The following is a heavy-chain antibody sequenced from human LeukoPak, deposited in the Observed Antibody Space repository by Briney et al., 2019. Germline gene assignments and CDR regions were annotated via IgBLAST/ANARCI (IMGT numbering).Heavy chain of an antibody. CDR3: ARARGYSSGWYYYYYGMDV. Sequence: GGSLRLSCAASGFTFSSYWMNWARQAPGKGLEWVASINHNGNVSYYVDSVKGRFTISRDNAKNSLYLQMNSLRAEDTAVYYCARARGYSSGWYYYYYGMDVWGQGTTVTVSS. V-gene: IGHV3-7*01. CDR2: INHNGNVS. D-gene: IGHD6-19*01. CDR1: GFTFSSYW. J-gene: IGHJ6*02.